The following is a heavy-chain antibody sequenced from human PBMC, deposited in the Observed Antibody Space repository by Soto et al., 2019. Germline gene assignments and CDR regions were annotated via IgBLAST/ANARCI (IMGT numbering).Heavy chain of an antibody. D-gene: IGHD3-3*01. CDR3: ARDRTFTIFGVDKNYYGMDV. CDR2: IYTSGST. J-gene: IGHJ6*02. Sequence: SETLSLTCTVSGGSISSYYWSWIRQPAGKGLEWIGRIYTSGSTNYNPSLKSRVTMSVDTSKNQFSLKLSSVTAADTAVYYCARDRTFTIFGVDKNYYGMDVWGQGTTVTVSS. CDR1: GGSISSYY. V-gene: IGHV4-4*07.